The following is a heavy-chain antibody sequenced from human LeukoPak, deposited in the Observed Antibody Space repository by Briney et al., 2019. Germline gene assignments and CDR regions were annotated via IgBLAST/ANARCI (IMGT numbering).Heavy chain of an antibody. Sequence: ASVKVSCKASGYTFTSHYIHWVRQAPGQGLEWMGIFNPSGGSTSYAQRFQGRLTMTRDSSTSTDYMELNSPRSEDTAVYYCARGGYISSWYYFDFWGQGTLVTVSS. CDR2: FNPSGGST. CDR3: ARGGYISSWYYFDF. D-gene: IGHD6-13*01. V-gene: IGHV1-46*01. CDR1: GYTFTSHY. J-gene: IGHJ4*02.